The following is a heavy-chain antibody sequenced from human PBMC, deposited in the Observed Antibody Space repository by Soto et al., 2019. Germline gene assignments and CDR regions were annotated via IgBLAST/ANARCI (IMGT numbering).Heavy chain of an antibody. CDR3: TTSHLYCSSTSCYGYYYYYGMDV. Sequence: PGGSLRLSCAASGFTFSNAWMRWVRQAPGKGLEWVGRIKSKTHGGTTDYAAPVKGRFTSSRDDSKNTQYLQMNSMKTEDTAVYYCTTSHLYCSSTSCYGYYYYYGMDVWGQGTTVTVSS. CDR1: GFTFSNAW. D-gene: IGHD2-2*01. V-gene: IGHV3-15*01. J-gene: IGHJ6*02. CDR2: IKSKTHGGTT.